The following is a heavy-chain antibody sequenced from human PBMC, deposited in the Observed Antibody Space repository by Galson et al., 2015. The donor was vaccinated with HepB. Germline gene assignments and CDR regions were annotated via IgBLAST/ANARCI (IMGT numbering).Heavy chain of an antibody. CDR3: ARGASVRDYYYMDV. CDR1: GFTFSTYG. CDR2: IWYDGNNK. Sequence: SLRLSCAASGFTFSTYGMHWVRQAPGKGLQWVALIWYDGNNKYYADSLKGRFTISRDNSKNTLYLQMNSLTAEDTAVYYCARGASVRDYYYMDVWGKGTTVTVSS. D-gene: IGHD3-22*01. V-gene: IGHV3-33*01. J-gene: IGHJ6*03.